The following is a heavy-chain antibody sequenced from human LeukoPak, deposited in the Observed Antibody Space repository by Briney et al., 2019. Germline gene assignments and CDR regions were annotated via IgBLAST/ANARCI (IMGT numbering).Heavy chain of an antibody. V-gene: IGHV1-46*01. CDR1: GYTFTSYY. CDR2: INPSGGTT. D-gene: IGHD5-12*01. J-gene: IGHJ6*03. CDR3: ARVPAYDRIYYYYYMDV. Sequence: ASVKVSCKASGYTFTSYYMHWVRQAPGQGLEWMGIINPSGGTTTYAQKFQGRLTMTRDMSTSTVYMELSSLRSEDTAVYYCARVPAYDRIYYYYYMDVWGEGTTVT.